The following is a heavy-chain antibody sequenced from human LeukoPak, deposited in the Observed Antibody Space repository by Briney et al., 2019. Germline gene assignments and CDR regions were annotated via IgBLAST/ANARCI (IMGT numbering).Heavy chain of an antibody. D-gene: IGHD2-2*01. CDR3: ARALVVPAATIDY. CDR1: GGSISSGDDY. Sequence: PSETLSLTCTVSGGSISSGDDYWSWIRQPPGKGLEWIGYIYYSGSTYYNPSLKSRVTISVDTSKNQFSLKLSSVTAADTGVYYCARALVVPAATIDYWGQGTLVTVSS. V-gene: IGHV4-30-4*08. J-gene: IGHJ4*02. CDR2: IYYSGST.